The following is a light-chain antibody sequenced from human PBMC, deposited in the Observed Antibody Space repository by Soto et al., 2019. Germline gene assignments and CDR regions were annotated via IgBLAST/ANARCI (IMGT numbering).Light chain of an antibody. J-gene: IGLJ2*01. CDR2: SDN. CDR3: AAWDVSLGGLV. V-gene: IGLV1-44*01. Sequence: QSVLTQPPSASGTPGQRVTISCSGSSSNIGSNTVNWYQQLPGTAPKLLIYSDNQRPSGVPDRFSVSKTGTSVSLAISGFQSDDYADYYCAAWDVSLGGLVVGGGTMVTVL. CDR1: SSNIGSNT.